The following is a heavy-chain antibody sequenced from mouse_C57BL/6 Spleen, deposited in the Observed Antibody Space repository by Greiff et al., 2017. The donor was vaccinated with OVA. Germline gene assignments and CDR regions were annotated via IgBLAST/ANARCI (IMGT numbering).Heavy chain of an antibody. V-gene: IGHV5-4*03. D-gene: IGHD2-2*01. CDR3: AIGPSSTMVTTWFAY. Sequence: EVMLVESGGGLVKPGGSLKLSCAASGFTFSSYAMSWVRQTPEKRLEWVATISDGGSYTYYPDNVKGRFTISRDNAKNNLYLQMSHLKSEDTAMYYCAIGPSSTMVTTWFAYWGQGTLVTVSA. CDR2: ISDGGSYT. J-gene: IGHJ3*01. CDR1: GFTFSSYA.